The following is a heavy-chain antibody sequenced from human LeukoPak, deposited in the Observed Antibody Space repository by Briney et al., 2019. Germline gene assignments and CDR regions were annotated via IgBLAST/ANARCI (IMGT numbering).Heavy chain of an antibody. CDR2: ILSGGTT. CDR3: ARDGGIWYFDY. Sequence: PGGSLRLSCAASGFTVSSNYMSWVRQAPGKGLEWVSVILSGGTTSYAGSVRGRFAISRDNSKKTLYLQMNSLRAEDTAVYYCARDGGIWYFDYWGQGTLVTVSS. J-gene: IGHJ4*02. V-gene: IGHV3-66*01. D-gene: IGHD3-16*01. CDR1: GFTVSSNY.